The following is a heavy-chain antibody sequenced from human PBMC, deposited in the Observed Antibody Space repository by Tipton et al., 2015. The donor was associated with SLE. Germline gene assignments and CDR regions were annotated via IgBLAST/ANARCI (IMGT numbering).Heavy chain of an antibody. D-gene: IGHD1-26*01. Sequence: GSLRLSCAASGFIFSDYAMAWVRQAPGKGLEWVSAITKSGISSNYADSLKGRFAISRDDGNNILSLQMSGLRAEDTAIYYCARRSGSSYGHFDYWGRGILVTVSS. V-gene: IGHV3-23*01. J-gene: IGHJ4*02. CDR2: ITKSGISS. CDR1: GFIFSDYA. CDR3: ARRSGSSYGHFDY.